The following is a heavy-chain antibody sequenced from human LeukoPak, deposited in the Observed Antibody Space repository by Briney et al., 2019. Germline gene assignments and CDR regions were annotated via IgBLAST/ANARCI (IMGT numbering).Heavy chain of an antibody. CDR3: ARGVGQQQGFDP. CDR2: INPNSGGT. CDR1: GYTFTDYD. D-gene: IGHD6-13*01. V-gene: IGHV1-2*02. J-gene: IGHJ5*02. Sequence: ASVKVSCKASGYTFTDYDIHWVRQAPGQGFEWMGWINPNSGGTNYAQKFQGRVSMTGDTSNSTVYMDLNRLTSDDTALYYCARGVGQQQGFDPWGQGTLVTVSS.